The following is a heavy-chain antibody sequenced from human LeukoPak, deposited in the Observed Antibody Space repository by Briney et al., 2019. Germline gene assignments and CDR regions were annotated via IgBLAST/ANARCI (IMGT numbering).Heavy chain of an antibody. J-gene: IGHJ4*02. CDR3: ARGSTYYDSSGQVPFDY. Sequence: GGSLRLSCAASGFTFNTYSVNWIRQAPGKGLEWVSYISSSSATIYYADSVKGRFTISRDNAKNSLYLQMNSLRAEDTALYYCARGSTYYDSSGQVPFDYWGQGTLVTVSS. D-gene: IGHD3-22*01. CDR2: ISSSSATI. CDR1: GFTFNTYS. V-gene: IGHV3-48*01.